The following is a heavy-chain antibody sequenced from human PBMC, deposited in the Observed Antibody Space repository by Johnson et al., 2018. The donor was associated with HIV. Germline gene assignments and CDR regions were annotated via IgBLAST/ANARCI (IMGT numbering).Heavy chain of an antibody. CDR3: ARDGYNYVAFDI. CDR2: IYSGGST. J-gene: IGHJ3*02. D-gene: IGHD5-24*01. V-gene: IGHV3-66*01. CDR1: GFTVSNNY. Sequence: VQLVESGGGLVQPGGSLRLSCAASGFTVSNNYMSWVRQAPGKGLEWVSLIYSGGSTYYADSVKGRFSISSDNSKNTLYLQMNSLRAEDTAVYYCARDGYNYVAFDIWGQGTMVTVSS.